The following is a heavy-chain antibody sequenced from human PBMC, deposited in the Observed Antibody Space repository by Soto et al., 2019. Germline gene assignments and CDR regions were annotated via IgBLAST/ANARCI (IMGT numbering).Heavy chain of an antibody. CDR3: ARFSPLDYYYYYMDG. Sequence: PGESLKISCKGSGYSFTSYWIGWVRQMPGKGLEWMGIIYPGDSDTRYSPSFQGQVTISADKSISTAYLQWSSLKASDTAMYYCARFSPLDYYYYYMDGWGKGTTVTVAS. CDR2: IYPGDSDT. CDR1: GYSFTSYW. J-gene: IGHJ6*03. V-gene: IGHV5-51*01.